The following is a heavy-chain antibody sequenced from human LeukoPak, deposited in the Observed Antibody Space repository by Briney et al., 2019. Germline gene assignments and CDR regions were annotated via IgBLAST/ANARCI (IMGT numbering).Heavy chain of an antibody. J-gene: IGHJ4*02. CDR1: GYTFTSYG. CDR2: MNPNSGKT. Sequence: VASVKVSCKASGYTFTSYGISWVRQAPGQGLEWMGWMNPNSGKTGYAQKFQGRITITRNTSISTAYMELSSLRSEDTAVYYCARETPSRYFDYWGQGTLVTVSS. CDR3: ARETPSRYFDY. V-gene: IGHV1-8*03. D-gene: IGHD4-23*01.